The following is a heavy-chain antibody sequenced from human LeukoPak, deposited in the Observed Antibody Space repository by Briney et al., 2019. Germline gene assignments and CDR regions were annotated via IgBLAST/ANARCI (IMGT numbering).Heavy chain of an antibody. D-gene: IGHD3-10*01. CDR3: ARESSGTSYYYGSGSYNLKYFDY. V-gene: IGHV3-53*01. J-gene: IGHJ4*02. Sequence: PGGSLRLSCAASGFIVSSNYVNWVRQAPGKGLEWVSVIYSGGSTYYADSVKGRFTISRDNAKNSLYLQMNSLRAEDTAVYYCARESSGTSYYYGSGSYNLKYFDYWGQGTLVTVSS. CDR2: IYSGGST. CDR1: GFIVSSNY.